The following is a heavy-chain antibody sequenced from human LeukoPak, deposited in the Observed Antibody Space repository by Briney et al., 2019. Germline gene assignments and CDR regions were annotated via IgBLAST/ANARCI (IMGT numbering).Heavy chain of an antibody. CDR1: GASISSYY. J-gene: IGHJ4*02. Sequence: PSETLSLTCTVSGASISSYYWSWIRQPPGKGLEWIGYIYSSGNTDYNPSLKSRVTISVDTFKSQFSLKLSSVTAADTAVYYCARLRHYYDSTGYPLYFFDYWGQGTLVTVSS. D-gene: IGHD3-22*01. V-gene: IGHV4-4*09. CDR2: IYSSGNT. CDR3: ARLRHYYDSTGYPLYFFDY.